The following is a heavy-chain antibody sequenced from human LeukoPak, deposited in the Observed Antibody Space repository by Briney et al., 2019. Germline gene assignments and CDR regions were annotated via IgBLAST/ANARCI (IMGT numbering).Heavy chain of an antibody. CDR3: ARSRSSGSYPFDY. CDR1: GGSFSGYY. Sequence: SETLSLTCAVYGGSFSGYYWSWIRQPPGKGLEWIGEINHSGSTNYNPSLKSRVTISVDTSKNQFSLKLSSVTAADTAVYYCARSRSSGSYPFDYWGQGTPVTVSS. CDR2: INHSGST. J-gene: IGHJ4*02. V-gene: IGHV4-34*01. D-gene: IGHD1-26*01.